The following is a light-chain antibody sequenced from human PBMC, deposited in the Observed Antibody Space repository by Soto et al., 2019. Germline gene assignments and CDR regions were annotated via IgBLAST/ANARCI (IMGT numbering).Light chain of an antibody. CDR1: QTVGNN. CDR2: GAS. V-gene: IGKV3-15*01. J-gene: IGKJ1*01. Sequence: EIVMAQSPATLSVAPGERATLSCRASQTVGNNLAWYQHRPGQAPRLLIYGASTRATGIPARFSGSGSGTDFTLTISGLEVDDFAVYYCQQYGSSPRTSGQGTKVDIK. CDR3: QQYGSSPRT.